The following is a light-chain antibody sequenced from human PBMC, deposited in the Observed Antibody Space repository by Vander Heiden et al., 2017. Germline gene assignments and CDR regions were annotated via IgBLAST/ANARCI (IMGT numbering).Light chain of an antibody. CDR1: QSISSY. Sequence: DIQMTQSPSSLSASVGDRVTITCRASQSISSYLNWYQQKPGKAPKRLIYAASSLQSGVPSRFSGSGSGTDFTLTISSLQPEDFATYYCQQSYSTPTITFGQGTRLEIK. CDR2: AAS. V-gene: IGKV1-39*01. CDR3: QQSYSTPTIT. J-gene: IGKJ5*01.